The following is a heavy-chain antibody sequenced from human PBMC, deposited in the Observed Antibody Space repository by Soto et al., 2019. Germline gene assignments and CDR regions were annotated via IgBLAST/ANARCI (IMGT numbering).Heavy chain of an antibody. CDR2: IYHSGST. D-gene: IGHD1-26*01. Sequence: SETLSLTCTVSGGSISPYYWTWIRQPPGMGLEWLGYIYHSGSTDYNPSLKSRVSMSVDTSKNQLSLRLRSVTAADTAVYFCARVHGTREDFWGQGTLVTVSS. CDR1: GGSISPYY. CDR3: ARVHGTREDF. J-gene: IGHJ4*02. V-gene: IGHV4-59*01.